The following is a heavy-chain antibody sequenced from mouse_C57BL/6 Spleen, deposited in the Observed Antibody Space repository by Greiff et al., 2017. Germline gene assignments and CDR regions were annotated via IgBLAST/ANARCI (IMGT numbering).Heavy chain of an antibody. D-gene: IGHD2-1*01. V-gene: IGHV2-5*01. CDR3: AKRGDYGNYGGYAMDY. CDR2: IWRGGST. CDR1: GFSLTSYG. Sequence: QVQLQQSGPGLVQPSQSLSITCTVSGFSLTSYGVHWVRQSPGKGLEWLGVIWRGGSTDYNAALISRLSISKDNSKSQVFLKLNSLQTDDTATYYCAKRGDYGNYGGYAMDYWGQGTSVTVSS. J-gene: IGHJ4*01.